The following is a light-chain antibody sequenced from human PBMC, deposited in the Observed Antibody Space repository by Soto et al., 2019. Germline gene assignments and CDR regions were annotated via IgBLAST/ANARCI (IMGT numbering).Light chain of an antibody. V-gene: IGKV3-20*01. Sequence: EVVLTRSPGTLSLSPGERATLSCRASQSVSRRYLAWYQQKPGQAPRLLIFGPSSRATGIPDRFSGSGSGTDFTLTISSLEPEDFAVYYCLQYDTSPPRYTFGQGIKLEIK. CDR2: GPS. CDR1: QSVSRRY. J-gene: IGKJ2*01. CDR3: LQYDTSPPRYT.